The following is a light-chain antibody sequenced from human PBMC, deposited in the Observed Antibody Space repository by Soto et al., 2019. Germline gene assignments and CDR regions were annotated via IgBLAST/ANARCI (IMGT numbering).Light chain of an antibody. CDR3: QQYNSSYRK. V-gene: IGKV1-5*03. J-gene: IGKJ1*01. CDR1: QTINSW. CDR2: KAS. Sequence: DIQMTQSPSTLSASVGDRVTVTCRASQTINSWLAWYQQKPGKAPRLLIYKASTLESGVPSRFSGSGSGTEFTLTISGLQPDDFETYYCQQYNSSYRKFGQGTKVDI.